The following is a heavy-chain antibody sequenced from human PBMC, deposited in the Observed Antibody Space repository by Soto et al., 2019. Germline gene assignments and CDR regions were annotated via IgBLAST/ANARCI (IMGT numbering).Heavy chain of an antibody. V-gene: IGHV1-8*01. CDR1: GYMFTSYD. CDR2: MNPGSGDT. CDR3: ARMATFGSLNWFDP. Sequence: ASVKVSCKASGYMFTSYDINWVRQATGQGLEWMGWMNPGSGDTGYAQKFQGRVTMTRDISIATAYMELSSLRSDDTAIYYCARMATFGSLNWFDPWGQGTLVTVSS. J-gene: IGHJ5*02. D-gene: IGHD3-16*01.